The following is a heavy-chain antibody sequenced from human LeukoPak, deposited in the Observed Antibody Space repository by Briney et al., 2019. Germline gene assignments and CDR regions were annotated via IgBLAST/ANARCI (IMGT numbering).Heavy chain of an antibody. Sequence: SETLSLTCTVSGGSISGYYWSWIRQPPGKGLEWIGYIYYSGTTNYNPSLKSRVTISVDTSKNQFSLKLTSVTAADTAVYYCAKDRSDSSGWYYFDSWGQGTLVTVSS. D-gene: IGHD6-19*01. V-gene: IGHV4-59*01. CDR3: AKDRSDSSGWYYFDS. J-gene: IGHJ4*02. CDR1: GGSISGYY. CDR2: IYYSGTT.